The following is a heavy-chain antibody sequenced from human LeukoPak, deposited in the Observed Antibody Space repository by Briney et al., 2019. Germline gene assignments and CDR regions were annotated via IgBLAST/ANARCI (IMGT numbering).Heavy chain of an antibody. CDR1: GFTVSTNY. D-gene: IGHD4-17*01. CDR3: ARGFRSVTTWGYFDY. Sequence: GGSLRLSCAASGFTVSTNYMSWVRQAPGKGLEWVSLIYSGGGTYYADSVKGRFTISRDNSRNTLSLQMNSLRVDDTAVYYCARGFRSVTTWGYFDYWGQGALVTISS. V-gene: IGHV3-66*01. CDR2: IYSGGGT. J-gene: IGHJ4*02.